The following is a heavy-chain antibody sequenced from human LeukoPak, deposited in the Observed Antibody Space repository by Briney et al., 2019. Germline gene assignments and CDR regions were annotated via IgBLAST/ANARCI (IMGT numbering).Heavy chain of an antibody. D-gene: IGHD3-10*01. V-gene: IGHV3-43*01. CDR1: GFPLNDYT. CDR3: AKGPWFGELFMDV. J-gene: IGHJ6*03. CDR2: ISWDGGST. Sequence: GGSLSLSWPALGFPLNDYTMPWSRQAPGKGLNWVSLISWDGGSTYYADSVKGRFTISRDNSKNSLYLQMNSLRTEDTALYYCAKGPWFGELFMDVWGKGTTVTVSS.